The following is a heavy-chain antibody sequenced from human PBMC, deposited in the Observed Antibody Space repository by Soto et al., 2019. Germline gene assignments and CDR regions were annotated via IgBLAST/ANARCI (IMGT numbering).Heavy chain of an antibody. Sequence: SETLSLTCTVSGGSISSYYWTWIRQSPGKELEWIGYIYYTGSTKYNPSLESRVTISIDTSKNQFSLNLRSVTAADTAVYYCARAPAPGTYYYGMDVSGQGTTVTVSS. J-gene: IGHJ6*02. CDR1: GGSISSYY. D-gene: IGHD3-10*01. CDR3: ARAPAPGTYYYGMDV. V-gene: IGHV4-59*01. CDR2: IYYTGST.